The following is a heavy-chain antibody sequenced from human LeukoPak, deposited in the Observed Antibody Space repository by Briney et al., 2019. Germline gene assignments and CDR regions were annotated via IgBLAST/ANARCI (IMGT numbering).Heavy chain of an antibody. V-gene: IGHV3-48*03. CDR2: ISSSGSTI. D-gene: IGHD3-10*02. J-gene: IGHJ6*04. CDR3: AELGITMIGGV. Sequence: GGSLRLSCAASGFTFSTFAMNWVRQAPGKGLEWVSYISSSGSTIYYADSVKGRFTISRDNAKNSLYLQMSSLRAEDTAVYYCAELGITMIGGVWGKGTTVTISS. CDR1: GFTFSTFA.